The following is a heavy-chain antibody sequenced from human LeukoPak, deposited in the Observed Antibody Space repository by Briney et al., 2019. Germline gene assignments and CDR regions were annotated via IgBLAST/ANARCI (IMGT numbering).Heavy chain of an antibody. CDR3: ARDPEGYSYGIGCLDY. CDR1: GGTFSSYA. D-gene: IGHD5-18*01. J-gene: IGHJ4*02. Sequence: SSVKVSCKASGGTFSSYAISWVRQAPGQGLEWMGRIIPIFGTANYAQKFQGRVTITTDESTSTAYMELSSLRSEDTAVYYCARDPEGYSYGIGCLDYWGQGTLVTVSS. V-gene: IGHV1-69*05. CDR2: IIPIFGTA.